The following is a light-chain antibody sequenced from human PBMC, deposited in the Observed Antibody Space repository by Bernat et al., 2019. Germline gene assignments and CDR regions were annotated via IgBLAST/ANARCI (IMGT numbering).Light chain of an antibody. CDR2: DDT. CDR1: NIGSKS. J-gene: IGLJ3*02. Sequence: SYVLTQPPSVPVAPGKTARITCGGHNIGSKSVHWYQQKPGQAPVLVVYDDTARPSGIPERVSGSNSGQTATLTISRVEAGDEADYYCRVWDSSSDHPVFGGGTKLTVL. CDR3: RVWDSSSDHPV. V-gene: IGLV3-21*03.